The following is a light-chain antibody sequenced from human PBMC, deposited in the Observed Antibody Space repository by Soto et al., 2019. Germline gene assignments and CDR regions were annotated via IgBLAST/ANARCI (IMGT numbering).Light chain of an antibody. Sequence: QSALTQPASVSGSPGQSITISCTGTSSDVGGYNYVSWYQQHPGKAPTLMIYDVSNRPSGVSNRFSGSKSGNTASLTISGLQAEDEADYYCSSYTSSSPDVVFGGGTKVTVL. V-gene: IGLV2-14*01. CDR2: DVS. CDR3: SSYTSSSPDVV. J-gene: IGLJ2*01. CDR1: SSDVGGYNY.